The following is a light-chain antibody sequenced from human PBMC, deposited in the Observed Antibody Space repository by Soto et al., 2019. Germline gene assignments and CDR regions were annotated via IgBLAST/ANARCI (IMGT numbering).Light chain of an antibody. J-gene: IGLJ3*02. CDR3: AAWDDSLNGWV. CDR1: SSNIGGET. CDR2: GKT. V-gene: IGLV1-44*01. Sequence: QSVLTQPPSASGSPGQRVTISCSGSSSNIGGETVNWYQQVPGTAPKLLIYGKTQRPSGVPDRLSGSKSGTSVSLAISGLQSEDEADYYCAAWDDSLNGWVFGGGTKLTVL.